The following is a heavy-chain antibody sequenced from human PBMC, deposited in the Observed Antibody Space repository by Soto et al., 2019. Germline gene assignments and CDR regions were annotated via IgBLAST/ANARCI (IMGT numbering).Heavy chain of an antibody. CDR3: AGTTVTPYYYYMDV. CDR1: GGTFSSYA. D-gene: IGHD4-17*01. CDR2: INPSGGST. V-gene: IGHV1-46*03. J-gene: IGHJ6*03. Sequence: ASVKVSCKASGGTFSSYAVSWVRQAPGQGLEWMGIINPSGGSTSYAQKFQGRVTMTRDTSTSTVYMELSSLRSEDTAVYYCAGTTVTPYYYYMDVWGKGTTVTVSS.